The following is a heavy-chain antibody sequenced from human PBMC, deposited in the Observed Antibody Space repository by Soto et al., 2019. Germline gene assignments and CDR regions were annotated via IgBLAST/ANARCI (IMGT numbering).Heavy chain of an antibody. D-gene: IGHD1-26*01. CDR3: AGAAEPPLGYYGMDV. J-gene: IGHJ6*02. Sequence: SVKVSCKASGGTFSSYAISWVRQAPGQGLEWMGGIIPIFGTANYAQKFQGRVTITADESTSTAYMELSSLRSADTAVYYCAGAAEPPLGYYGMDVWGQGATVTVSS. CDR1: GGTFSSYA. V-gene: IGHV1-69*13. CDR2: IIPIFGTA.